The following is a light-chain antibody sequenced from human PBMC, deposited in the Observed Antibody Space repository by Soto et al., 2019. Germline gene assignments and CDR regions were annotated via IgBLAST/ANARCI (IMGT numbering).Light chain of an antibody. CDR3: SSYTTTNTWV. V-gene: IGLV2-14*01. J-gene: IGLJ3*02. Sequence: QSVLTQPASVSGSPGQSITISCTGSTSDVGAFTHVSWYQHHPGKAPKVMIHEVSNRPSWVSTRFSGSKSGNTASLTISGLQGEDEADYYCSSYTTTNTWVFGGGTKLTVL. CDR2: EVS. CDR1: TSDVGAFTH.